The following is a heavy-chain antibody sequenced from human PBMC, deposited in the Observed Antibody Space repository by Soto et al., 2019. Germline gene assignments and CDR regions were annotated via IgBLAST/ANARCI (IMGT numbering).Heavy chain of an antibody. CDR2: INAGNANT. CDR3: ASDYGSNWRL. CDR1: GFVSTNHN. Sequence: QAHLVQSGAEVKMPGDSVQVSCKASGFVSTNHNFHWVRQAPGQSLEWMGRINAGNANTQYSQNFQGRVTFTSDPSASTAFMELTNLRFEDRAMYYCASDYGSNWRLWGQGTLVSVSS. V-gene: IGHV1-3*01. D-gene: IGHD6-19*01. J-gene: IGHJ4*02.